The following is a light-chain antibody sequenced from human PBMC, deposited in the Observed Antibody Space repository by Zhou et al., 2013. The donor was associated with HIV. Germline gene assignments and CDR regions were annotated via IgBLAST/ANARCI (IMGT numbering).Light chain of an antibody. J-gene: IGKJ1*01. CDR2: DAS. V-gene: IGKV1-13*02. CDR1: QGISTA. CDR3: QQSHTTPWT. Sequence: AIHLTQSPSSLSASVGDRVTITCRASQGISTALAWYQEKPGKAPKLLIYDASSLESGVPSRFSGSRSGTHFTLTISSLQPDDFAMYYCQQSHTTPWTFGQGTKVEI.